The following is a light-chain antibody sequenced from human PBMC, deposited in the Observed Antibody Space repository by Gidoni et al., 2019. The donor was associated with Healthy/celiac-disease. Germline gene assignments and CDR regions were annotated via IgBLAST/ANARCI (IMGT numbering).Light chain of an antibody. V-gene: IGKV2-28*01. CDR3: MQALQTPGT. Sequence: DIVMTQSPLSLHVTPGEPASISGRSSQSLLHSNGYNDLDWYLQKPGQSPQLLIYLGSNRASGVPDRFSGRGSVTYFTLKISRVEAEDVGVYYCMQALQTPGTFGQGTKVEIK. J-gene: IGKJ1*01. CDR2: LGS. CDR1: QSLLHSNGYND.